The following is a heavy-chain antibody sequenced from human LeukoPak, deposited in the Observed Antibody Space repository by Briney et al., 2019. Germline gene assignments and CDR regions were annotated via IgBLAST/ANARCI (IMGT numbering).Heavy chain of an antibody. CDR1: GGSISSYY. Sequence: SETLSLTCTVSGGSISSYYWSWIRQPAGKGLEWIGRIHTSGSTNYNPSLKSRVTMSVDTSKNQFSLKLSSVTAADTAVYYCARDSGDFWSGYTPYFDYWGQGTLVTVSS. D-gene: IGHD3-3*01. V-gene: IGHV4-4*07. CDR2: IHTSGST. J-gene: IGHJ4*02. CDR3: ARDSGDFWSGYTPYFDY.